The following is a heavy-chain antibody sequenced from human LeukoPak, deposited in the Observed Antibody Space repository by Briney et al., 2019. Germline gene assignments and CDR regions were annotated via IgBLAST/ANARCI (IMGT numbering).Heavy chain of an antibody. CDR1: GFTFSSYG. Sequence: TGGSLRLSCAASGFTFSSYGMHWVRQAPGKGLEWVAFIRYDGSNKYYADSVKGRFTISRDNSKNTLYLQMNSLRAEDTAVYYCAKDPSSGLMQLWASYYYYMDVWGKGTTATISS. J-gene: IGHJ6*03. D-gene: IGHD5-18*01. V-gene: IGHV3-30*02. CDR3: AKDPSSGLMQLWASYYYYMDV. CDR2: IRYDGSNK.